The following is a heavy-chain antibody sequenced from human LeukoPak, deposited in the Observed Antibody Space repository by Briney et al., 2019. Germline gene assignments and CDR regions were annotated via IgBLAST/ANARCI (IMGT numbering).Heavy chain of an antibody. V-gene: IGHV4-61*01. J-gene: IGHJ5*02. D-gene: IGHD3-9*01. CDR3: ARVTGYGDWFDP. CDR1: GGSISSSSYY. CDR2: IYYSGST. Sequence: ETLSLTCTVSGGSISSSSYYWSWIRQPPGKGLEWIGYIYYSGSTNYNPSLKSRVTISVDTSKNQFSLKLSSVTAADTAVYYCARVTGYGDWFDPWGQGTLVTVSS.